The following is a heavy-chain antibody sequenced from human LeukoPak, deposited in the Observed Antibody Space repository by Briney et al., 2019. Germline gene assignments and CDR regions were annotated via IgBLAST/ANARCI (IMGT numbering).Heavy chain of an antibody. J-gene: IGHJ6*04. D-gene: IGHD3-10*02. CDR1: GFTFSSYW. Sequence: GGPLRLSCAASGFTFSSYWMHWVRQAPGKGLVWVSRINSDGSSTSYADSVKGRFTISRDNAKNSLYLQMNSLRAEDTAVYYCAELGITMIGGVWGKGTTVTISS. CDR2: INSDGSST. V-gene: IGHV3-74*01. CDR3: AELGITMIGGV.